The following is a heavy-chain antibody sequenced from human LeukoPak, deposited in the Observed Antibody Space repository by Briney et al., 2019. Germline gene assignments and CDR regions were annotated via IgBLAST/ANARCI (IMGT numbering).Heavy chain of an antibody. D-gene: IGHD3-10*01. CDR2: ISSSSSYT. Sequence: GGSLRLSCAASGFTFSSYSMNWVRQAPGKGLEWVSYISSSSSYTNYADSVKGRFTISRDNAKNSLYLQMNSLRAEDTAVYYCARDVDDYGSGSPPDYWGQGTLVTVSS. CDR1: GFTFSSYS. J-gene: IGHJ4*02. CDR3: ARDVDDYGSGSPPDY. V-gene: IGHV3-21*05.